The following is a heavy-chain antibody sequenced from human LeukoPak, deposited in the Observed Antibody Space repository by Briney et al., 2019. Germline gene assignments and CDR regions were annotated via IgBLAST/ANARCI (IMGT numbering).Heavy chain of an antibody. V-gene: IGHV4-34*01. D-gene: IGHD2-15*01. CDR3: ARAAYCSGGSCYYNYYGMDV. J-gene: IGHJ6*04. Sequence: PSETLSLTCAVYGGSFSCYYWSWIRQPPGKGLEWIGEINHSGSTNYNPSLKSRVTISVDTSKNQFSLKLSSVTAADTAVYYCARAAYCSGGSCYYNYYGMDVWGKGTTVTVSS. CDR2: INHSGST. CDR1: GGSFSCYY.